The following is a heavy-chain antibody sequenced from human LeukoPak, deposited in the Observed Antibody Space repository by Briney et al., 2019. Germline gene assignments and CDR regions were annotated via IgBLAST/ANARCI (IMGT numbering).Heavy chain of an antibody. Sequence: GGSLRLSCAASGFTFSNYWMSWVRQAPGKGLEWVSGITWNSDNIEYADSVKGRFTISRDNAKNSLYLQMNSLRTEDTALYYCAKDSFYGGNGGLDYWGQGTLVTVSS. D-gene: IGHD4-23*01. CDR3: AKDSFYGGNGGLDY. J-gene: IGHJ4*02. CDR2: ITWNSDNI. CDR1: GFTFSNYW. V-gene: IGHV3-9*01.